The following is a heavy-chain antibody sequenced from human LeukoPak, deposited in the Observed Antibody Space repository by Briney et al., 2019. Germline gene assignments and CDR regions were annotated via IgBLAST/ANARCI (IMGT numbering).Heavy chain of an antibody. CDR2: IIPIFGTA. CDR1: GGTFSSYA. Sequence: SVKVSCKASGGTFSSYAISWVRQAPGQGLEWMGGIIPIFGTANYAQKFQGRVTITADESTSTAYMELSSLRSEDTAVYYCASWELHHDAFDIWGQGTMSPSLQ. J-gene: IGHJ3*02. CDR3: ASWELHHDAFDI. V-gene: IGHV1-69*13. D-gene: IGHD1-26*01.